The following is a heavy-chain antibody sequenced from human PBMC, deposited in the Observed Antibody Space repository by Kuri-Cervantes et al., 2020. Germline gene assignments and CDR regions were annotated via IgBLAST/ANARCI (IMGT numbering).Heavy chain of an antibody. CDR2: ISSSGSTI. D-gene: IGHD5-12*01. V-gene: IGHV3-11*01. CDR3: ARDRSGYDKTYDY. Sequence: GGSLRPPCAASGFPFSDYYMSWIRQAPGKGLEWVSYISSSGSTIYYADSVKGRFTISRDNAKNSLYLQMNSLRAEDTAVYYRARDRSGYDKTYDYWGQGTLVTVSS. CDR1: GFPFSDYY. J-gene: IGHJ4*02.